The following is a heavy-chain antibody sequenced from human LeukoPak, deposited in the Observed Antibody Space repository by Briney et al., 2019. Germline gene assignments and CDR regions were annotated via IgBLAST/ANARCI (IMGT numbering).Heavy chain of an antibody. CDR3: ARDAMVRGDPLDY. V-gene: IGHV3-23*01. J-gene: IGHJ4*02. Sequence: GGSLRLSCAASGFTFSSYGMSWVRQAPGKGLEWVSAISGSGGSTYYADSVKGRFTISRDNAKNSLYLQMNSLRAEDTAVYYCARDAMVRGDPLDYWGQGTLVTVSS. CDR2: ISGSGGST. CDR1: GFTFSSYG. D-gene: IGHD3-10*01.